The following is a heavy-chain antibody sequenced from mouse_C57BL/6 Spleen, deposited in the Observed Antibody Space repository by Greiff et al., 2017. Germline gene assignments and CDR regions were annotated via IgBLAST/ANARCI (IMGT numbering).Heavy chain of an antibody. Sequence: VKVVESGAELVRPGTSVKVSCKASGYAFTNYLIEWVKQRPGQGLEWIGVINPGSGGTNYNEKFKGKATLTADKSSSTAYMQLSSLTSEDSAVYFCARGGYYGSRDFDYWGQGTTLTVSS. D-gene: IGHD1-1*01. V-gene: IGHV1-54*01. CDR1: GYAFTNYL. CDR3: ARGGYYGSRDFDY. CDR2: INPGSGGT. J-gene: IGHJ2*01.